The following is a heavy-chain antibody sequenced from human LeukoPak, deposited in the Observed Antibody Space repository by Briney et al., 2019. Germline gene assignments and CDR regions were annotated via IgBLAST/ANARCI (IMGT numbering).Heavy chain of an antibody. CDR2: IYYSGST. J-gene: IGHJ4*02. D-gene: IGHD6-19*01. CDR1: GGSISSSSYY. Sequence: PSETLSLTCTVSGGSISSSSYYWGWIRQPPGKGLEWIGSIYYSGSTYYNPSLKSRVSISVDTSKNQFSLKLSSVTAADTAVYYGASAPHSGYSSGWLYYWGQGTLVTVSS. V-gene: IGHV4-39*01. CDR3: ASAPHSGYSSGWLYY.